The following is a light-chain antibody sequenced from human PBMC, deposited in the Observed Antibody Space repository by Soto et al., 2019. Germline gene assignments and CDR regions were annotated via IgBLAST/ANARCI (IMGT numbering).Light chain of an antibody. J-gene: IGLJ7*01. CDR2: RND. CDR1: SSNIGSNY. Sequence: QSVLTQPPSASGTPGQRVTISCSGSSSNIGSNYVYWYQQLPGTAPKLLIYRNDQRPSGVPDRISGSKSGTSASLAISGLQSEDEADYHCATWDDSLNGLVFGGGTQLTVL. CDR3: ATWDDSLNGLV. V-gene: IGLV1-47*01.